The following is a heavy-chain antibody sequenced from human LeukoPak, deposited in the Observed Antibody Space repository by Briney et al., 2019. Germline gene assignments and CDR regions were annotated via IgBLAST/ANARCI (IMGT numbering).Heavy chain of an antibody. CDR2: IYSDDST. J-gene: IGHJ4*02. V-gene: IGHV3-53*01. D-gene: IGHD3-10*01. CDR3: AKLDGSGAGSSRPPIDY. CDR1: GFTVSTNF. Sequence: GGSLRLSCAASGFTVSTNFMTWVRQAPGKGLEWVSVIYSDDSTYYADSVKGRFTISRDNSKNMLYLQIKSLGAEDTAIYYCAKLDGSGAGSSRPPIDYWGQGSLVTVSS.